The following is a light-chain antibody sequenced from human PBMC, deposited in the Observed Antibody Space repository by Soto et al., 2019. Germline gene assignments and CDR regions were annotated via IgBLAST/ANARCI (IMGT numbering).Light chain of an antibody. CDR3: QSYDSSLSGWV. J-gene: IGLJ3*02. Sequence: QSVLTQPPSVSGAPGQRVTISCTGSSSNIGAGYDVQWYQQLPGTAPKLLIYGNSNRPSGVPDRFSGSKSGTSASLAITGLQAEDEADYYCQSYDSSLSGWVFGGGTKL. V-gene: IGLV1-40*01. CDR2: GNS. CDR1: SSNIGAGYD.